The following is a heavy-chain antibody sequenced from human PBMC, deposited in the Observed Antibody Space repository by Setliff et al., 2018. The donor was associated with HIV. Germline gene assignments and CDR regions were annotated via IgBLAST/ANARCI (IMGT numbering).Heavy chain of an antibody. Sequence: PSETLSLTCTVSGDPIFIGGYCWSWIRQHPGGGLEWIGYIYHTGKTYYNPSLQSRIIMSLDMSQNQFSLKLSSVTAADTAVYYCAKEGNSVDNWLDPWGPGTLVTVSS. J-gene: IGHJ5*02. CDR1: GDPIFIGGYC. V-gene: IGHV4-31*02. CDR3: AKEGNSVDNWLDP. D-gene: IGHD1-26*01. CDR2: IYHTGKT.